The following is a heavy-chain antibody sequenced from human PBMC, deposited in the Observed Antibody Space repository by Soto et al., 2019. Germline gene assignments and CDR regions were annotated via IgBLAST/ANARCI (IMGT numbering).Heavy chain of an antibody. J-gene: IGHJ6*02. CDR3: AKDKLVGATTRYYYYYGMDV. CDR2: ISYDGSNK. V-gene: IGHV3-30*18. Sequence: PGGSLRLSCAASGFTFSSYGMHWVRQAPGKGLEWVAVISYDGSNKYYADSVKGRFTISRDNSKNTLYLQMNSLRAEDTAVYYCAKDKLVGATTRYYYYYGMDVWGQGTAVTVS. D-gene: IGHD1-26*01. CDR1: GFTFSSYG.